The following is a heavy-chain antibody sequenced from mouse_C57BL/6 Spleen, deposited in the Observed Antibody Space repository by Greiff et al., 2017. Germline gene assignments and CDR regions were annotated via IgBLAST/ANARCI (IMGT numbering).Heavy chain of an antibody. Sequence: EVQLQQSGPGMVKPSQSLSLTCTVTGYSITSGYDWHWIRHFPGNKLEWMGYISYSGSTNYNPSLKSRISSTHDTTKNHFFLKLNSVTTEDTATYYCARGTGLYAMDYWGQVTSVTVSS. V-gene: IGHV3-1*01. CDR2: ISYSGST. J-gene: IGHJ4*01. CDR1: GYSITSGYD. CDR3: ARGTGLYAMDY. D-gene: IGHD3-3*01.